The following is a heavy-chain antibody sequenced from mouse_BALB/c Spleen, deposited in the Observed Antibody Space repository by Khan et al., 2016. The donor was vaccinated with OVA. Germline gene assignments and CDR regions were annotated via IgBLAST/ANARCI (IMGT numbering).Heavy chain of an antibody. CDR2: IDRANGTT. V-gene: IGHV14-3*02. CDR3: ARINA. Sequence: VQLQQSGAELVKPGASVKLSCTASGFYIKDTYMHWVKQRPEQGLEWIGRIDRANGTTKYDPKFQGKATITADTSSNTAYLQLSSLTSDDTAVYYDARINAWGQGTTLTVSS. J-gene: IGHJ2*01. CDR1: GFYIKDTY.